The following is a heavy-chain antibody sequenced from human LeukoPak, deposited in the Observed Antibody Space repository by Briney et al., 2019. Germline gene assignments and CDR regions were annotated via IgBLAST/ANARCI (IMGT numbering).Heavy chain of an antibody. D-gene: IGHD3-10*01. CDR1: GGSFSGYY. J-gene: IGHJ5*02. CDR3: ASSRGPQGWFDP. V-gene: IGHV4-34*01. Sequence: SETLSLTCAVYGGSFSGYYWSWIRQPPGKDLEWIGEMYHSGSTNYDPSLRSRVTTSVDKSKNQFSLKLSSVTAADTAVYYCASSRGPQGWFDPWGQGTLVTVSS. CDR2: MYHSGST.